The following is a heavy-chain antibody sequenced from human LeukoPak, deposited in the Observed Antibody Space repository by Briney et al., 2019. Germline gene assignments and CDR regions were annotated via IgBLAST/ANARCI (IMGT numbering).Heavy chain of an antibody. D-gene: IGHD3-9*01. CDR2: IYYSGST. CDR3: ATGVRVDILTGYYTAH. V-gene: IGHV4-59*01. CDR1: GGSISSYY. J-gene: IGHJ4*02. Sequence: SETLSLTCTVSGGSISSYYWSWIRQPPGKGLEWIGYIYYSGSTKYNPSFKSRVTISVDTSKNQFSLKLISVTAADTAVYHCATGVRVDILTGYYTAHWGQGTLVTVPS.